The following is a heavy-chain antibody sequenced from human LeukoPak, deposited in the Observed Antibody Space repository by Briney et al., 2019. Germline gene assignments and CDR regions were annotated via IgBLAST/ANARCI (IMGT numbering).Heavy chain of an antibody. CDR1: GGSFSGYY. V-gene: IGHV4-4*07. D-gene: IGHD4-17*01. J-gene: IGHJ4*02. CDR3: AREREGPYGYLDY. CDR2: IYISGSN. Sequence: SETLSLTCAVYGGSFSGYYWSWIRQPAGKGLEWIGRIYISGSNNYNPSLKSRVTISLDTSKNQFSLKLNSVTAADTAIYYCAREREGPYGYLDYWGQGTLVTVSS.